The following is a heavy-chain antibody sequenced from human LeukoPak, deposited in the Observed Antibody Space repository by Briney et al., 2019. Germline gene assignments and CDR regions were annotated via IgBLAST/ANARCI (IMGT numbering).Heavy chain of an antibody. CDR3: ARWNYDSRGYYDLDY. CDR1: GGSISSYY. J-gene: IGHJ4*02. CDR2: IYYSGST. D-gene: IGHD3-22*01. V-gene: IGHV4-59*12. Sequence: SETLSLTCTVSGGSISSYYWSWIRQPPGKGLESIGYIYYSGSTNYNPALKSRVTISVDTSKNQFSLKLSSVTAADTAVYYCARWNYDSRGYYDLDYWGQGTLVTVSS.